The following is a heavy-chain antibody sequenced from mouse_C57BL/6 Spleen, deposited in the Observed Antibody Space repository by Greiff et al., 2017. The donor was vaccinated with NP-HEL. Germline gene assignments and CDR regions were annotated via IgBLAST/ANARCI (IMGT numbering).Heavy chain of an antibody. J-gene: IGHJ3*01. D-gene: IGHD2-4*01. CDR2: IRSKSNNYAT. CDR1: GFSFNTYA. V-gene: IGHV10-1*01. CDR3: VREDYYDYDGAWFAY. Sequence: EVMLVESGGGLVQPKGSLKLSCAASGFSFNTYAMNWVRQAPGKGLEWVARIRSKSNNYATYYADSVKDRFTISRDDSESMLYLQMNNLKTEDTAMYYCVREDYYDYDGAWFAYWGQGTLVTVSA.